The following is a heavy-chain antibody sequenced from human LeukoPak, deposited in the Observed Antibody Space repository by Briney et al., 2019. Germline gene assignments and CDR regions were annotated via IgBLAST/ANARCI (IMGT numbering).Heavy chain of an antibody. Sequence: GRSLRLSCAASGFTFSNYAMHWVRQPPGKGLEWVAVISNDGNDKYYADSVKGRFTISRDNSKNTLYLRTLSLRPDDTAVYYCAKGGSSSPRSTFDYWGQGTLLTVSS. CDR3: AKGGSSSPRSTFDY. CDR1: GFTFSNYA. J-gene: IGHJ4*02. V-gene: IGHV3-30-3*01. D-gene: IGHD6-13*01. CDR2: ISNDGNDK.